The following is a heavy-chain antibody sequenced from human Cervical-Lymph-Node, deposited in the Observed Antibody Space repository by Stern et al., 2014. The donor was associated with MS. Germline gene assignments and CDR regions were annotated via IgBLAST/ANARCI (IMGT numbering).Heavy chain of an antibody. D-gene: IGHD5/OR15-5a*01. CDR2: IYPGDSDT. Sequence: EVQLVESGAEVKKPGEPLKISCKGSGYSFTSHWISWVRQMPEKGLEWMGIIYPGDSDTRYSLSFEGKVTISADRSTSNAYLQWGSMKASDAAAYFCARHVAKGHAVYYWHLDVWGQGTRVLVSS. V-gene: IGHV5-51*01. CDR3: ARHVAKGHAVYYWHLDV. CDR1: GYSFTSHW. J-gene: IGHJ4*02.